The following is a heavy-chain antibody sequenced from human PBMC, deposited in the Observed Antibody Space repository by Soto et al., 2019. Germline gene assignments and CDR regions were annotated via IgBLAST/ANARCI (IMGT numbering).Heavy chain of an antibody. CDR3: ARDASSEWGNDGCET. Sequence: SVKVSCKASGGTFSSYAISWVRQAPGQGLEWMGGIIPIFGTSNYAQKFQGRVTITADKSTSTDYMELSSLRSEDTAVYYCARDASSEWGNDGCETWCKGKMVNVSS. J-gene: IGHJ3*02. CDR2: IIPIFGTS. D-gene: IGHD6-19*01. V-gene: IGHV1-69*06. CDR1: GGTFSSYA.